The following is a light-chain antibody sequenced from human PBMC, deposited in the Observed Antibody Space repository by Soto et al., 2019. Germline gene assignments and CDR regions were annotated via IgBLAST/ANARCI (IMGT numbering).Light chain of an antibody. J-gene: IGLJ2*01. CDR2: DVS. CDR3: SSYTSSSRV. CDR1: SSDVGGYNY. Sequence: QSALTQPASVSGSPEQSITISCIGTSSDVGGYNYVSWYQQHPGKAPKLMIYDVSNRPSGVSNRFSGSKSGNTASLTISGRQAEDEADYYCSSYTSSSRVFGGGTKVTVL. V-gene: IGLV2-14*01.